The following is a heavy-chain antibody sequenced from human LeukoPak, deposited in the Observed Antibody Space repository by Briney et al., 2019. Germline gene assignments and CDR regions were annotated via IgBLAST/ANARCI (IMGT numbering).Heavy chain of an antibody. Sequence: ASVKVSCKASGYTFTSYDINWVRQATGQGLEWMGGIIPIFGTANYAQKFQGRVTITRDTSASTAYMALSSLRSEDTAVYYCARDRSSGWESWYFDLWGRGTLVTVSS. CDR2: IIPIFGTA. V-gene: IGHV1-69*05. CDR3: ARDRSSGWESWYFDL. D-gene: IGHD6-19*01. CDR1: GYTFTSYD. J-gene: IGHJ2*01.